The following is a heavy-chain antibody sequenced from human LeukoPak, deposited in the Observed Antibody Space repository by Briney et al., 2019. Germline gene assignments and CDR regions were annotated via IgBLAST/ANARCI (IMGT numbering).Heavy chain of an antibody. Sequence: GGSLRLSCAASGFTFSSYGMHWVRQAPGKGLEWVAVISYDGSNKYYADSVKGRFTISRDNSKNTLYLQMNSLRAEDTAVYYCARDVDIVATNTLDYWGQGTLVTVSS. CDR2: ISYDGSNK. V-gene: IGHV3-30*03. D-gene: IGHD5-12*01. CDR1: GFTFSSYG. J-gene: IGHJ4*02. CDR3: ARDVDIVATNTLDY.